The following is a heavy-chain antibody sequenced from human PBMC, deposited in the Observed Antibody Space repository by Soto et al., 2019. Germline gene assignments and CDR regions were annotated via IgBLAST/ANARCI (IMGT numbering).Heavy chain of an antibody. J-gene: IGHJ4*02. Sequence: GGSLRLSCAASGFTFSNYWMNWVRQAPGRGLEWVANINQDGSVKYYVDSVKGRFTVSRDNAKNSLYLQMNSLRAEDTAVYYCARIGYSSSSFDYWGQGSMVTVSS. V-gene: IGHV3-7*04. CDR2: INQDGSVK. CDR3: ARIGYSSSSFDY. D-gene: IGHD6-6*01. CDR1: GFTFSNYW.